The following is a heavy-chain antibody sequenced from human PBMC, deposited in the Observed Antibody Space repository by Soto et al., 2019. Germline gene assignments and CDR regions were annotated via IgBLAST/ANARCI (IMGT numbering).Heavy chain of an antibody. CDR1: GFTFSSYA. CDR3: AKDFDGYCSGGSCLSPFDY. Sequence: EVQLLESGGGLVQPGGSLRLSCAASGFTFSSYAMSWVGQAPGKGLEWVSAISGSGGSTYYAVSVKGRFTISRDNSKNTLYLQKNSLRPEDTAVYYCAKDFDGYCSGGSCLSPFDYWGQGTLVTVSS. V-gene: IGHV3-23*01. J-gene: IGHJ4*02. D-gene: IGHD2-15*01. CDR2: ISGSGGST.